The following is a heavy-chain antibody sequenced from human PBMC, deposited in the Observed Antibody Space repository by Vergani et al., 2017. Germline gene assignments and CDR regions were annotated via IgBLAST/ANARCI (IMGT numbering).Heavy chain of an antibody. CDR1: GFTFSSYA. J-gene: IGHJ5*02. V-gene: IGHV3-30-3*01. Sequence: QVQLVESGGGVVQPGRSLRLSCAASGFTFSSYAMHWVRQAPGKGLEWVAVISYDGSNKYYADSVNGRFTISRDNSKNTLYLQMNSLRAEDTAVYYCAKDRSNYVLMENWFDPWGQGTLVTVSS. CDR3: AKDRSNYVLMENWFDP. CDR2: ISYDGSNK. D-gene: IGHD4-11*01.